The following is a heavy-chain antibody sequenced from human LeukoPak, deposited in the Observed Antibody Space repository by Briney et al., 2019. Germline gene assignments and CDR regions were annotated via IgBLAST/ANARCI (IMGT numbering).Heavy chain of an antibody. D-gene: IGHD3-22*01. CDR2: ISWNSGSI. Sequence: PGGSLRLSCAASGFTFDDYAMHWVRQAPGKGLEWVSGISWNSGSIGYADSVKGRFTISRDNAKNSLYLQMNSLRAEDTALYYCAKGHVYDSSGYYDYWGQGTLVTVSS. J-gene: IGHJ4*02. CDR3: AKGHVYDSSGYYDY. V-gene: IGHV3-9*01. CDR1: GFTFDDYA.